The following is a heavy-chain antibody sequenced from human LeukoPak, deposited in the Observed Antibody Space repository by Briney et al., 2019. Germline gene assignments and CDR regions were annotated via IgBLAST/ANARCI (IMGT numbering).Heavy chain of an antibody. Sequence: SETLSLTCTVSGGSISSSSYYWGWIRQPPGKGREWIGSIYYSGSTYYNPSLKSRVTISVDTSKNQFSLKLSSVTAADTAVYYCARVTGYMIEDYFDYWGQGTLVTVSS. CDR2: IYYSGST. D-gene: IGHD3-22*01. CDR1: GGSISSSSYY. J-gene: IGHJ4*02. V-gene: IGHV4-39*07. CDR3: ARVTGYMIEDYFDY.